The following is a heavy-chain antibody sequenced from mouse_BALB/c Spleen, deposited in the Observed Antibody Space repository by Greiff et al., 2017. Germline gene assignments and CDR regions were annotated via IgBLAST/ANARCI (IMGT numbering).Heavy chain of an antibody. D-gene: IGHD2-4*01. CDR1: GFNIKDTY. CDR3: AMIPWFAY. CDR2: IDPANGNT. Sequence: EVKLQESGAELVKPGASVKLSCTASGFNIKDTYMHWVKQRPEQGLEWIGRIDPANGNTKYDPKFQGKATITADTSSNTAYLQLSSLTSEDTAVYYCAMIPWFAYWGQGTLVTVSA. V-gene: IGHV14-3*02. J-gene: IGHJ3*01.